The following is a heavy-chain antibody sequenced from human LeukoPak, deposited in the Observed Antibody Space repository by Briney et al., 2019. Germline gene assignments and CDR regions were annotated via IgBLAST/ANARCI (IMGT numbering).Heavy chain of an antibody. Sequence: GESLKISCKGSGYSFINYWIAWVRQMPGKGLEWMGIIYPGDSDTRYSPSFQGQVTISADKSISTAYLQWSSLKASDTAMYYCARHRGYNWNDESYYYYMDVWGKGTTVTVSS. CDR1: GYSFINYW. J-gene: IGHJ6*03. CDR2: IYPGDSDT. D-gene: IGHD1-1*01. V-gene: IGHV5-51*01. CDR3: ARHRGYNWNDESYYYYMDV.